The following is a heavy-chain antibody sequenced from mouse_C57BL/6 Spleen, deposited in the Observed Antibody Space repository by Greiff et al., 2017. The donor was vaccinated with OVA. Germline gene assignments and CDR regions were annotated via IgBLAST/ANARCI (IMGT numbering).Heavy chain of an antibody. Sequence: VQLQQPGAELVKPGASVKMSCKASGYTFTSYWITWVKQRPGQGLEWIGDIYPGSGSTNYNEKFKSKATLTVDTSSSPAYMQLSSLTSEDSAVYYCASITTGVAPYFDVWGTGTTVTVSS. CDR1: GYTFTSYW. CDR3: ASITTGVAPYFDV. J-gene: IGHJ1*03. CDR2: IYPGSGST. D-gene: IGHD1-1*01. V-gene: IGHV1-55*01.